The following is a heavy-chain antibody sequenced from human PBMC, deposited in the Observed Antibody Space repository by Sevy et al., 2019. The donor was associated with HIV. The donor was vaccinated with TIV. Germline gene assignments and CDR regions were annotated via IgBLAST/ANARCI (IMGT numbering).Heavy chain of an antibody. Sequence: SETLSLTCTVSGGSITSSGHYWGWIRQSPGKGLEWIGAVYYVGNSYANPSLTSRVTISADTSKNLFSLSLTFLTAADTAIYYCARVAGGENYDYGIDVWGLGTSVTVSS. CDR3: ARVAGGENYDYGIDV. CDR2: VYYVGNS. V-gene: IGHV4-39*01. D-gene: IGHD2-21*01. CDR1: GGSITSSGHY. J-gene: IGHJ6*02.